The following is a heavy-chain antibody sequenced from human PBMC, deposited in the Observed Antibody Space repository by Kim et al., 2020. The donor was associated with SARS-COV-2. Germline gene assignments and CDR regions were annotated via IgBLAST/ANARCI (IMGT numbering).Heavy chain of an antibody. CDR1: GGSISSSSYY. Sequence: SETLSLTCTVSGGSISSSSYYWGWIRQPPGKGLEWIGSIYYSGRTYYNPSLKSRVTISVDTSKNQFSLKLSSVTAADTAVYYCARLPVRLGELSLFGYFYSYAMDFWGQGTTFTVSS. D-gene: IGHD3-16*02. V-gene: IGHV4-39*01. CDR3: ARLPVRLGELSLFGYFYSYAMDF. J-gene: IGHJ6*02. CDR2: IYYSGRT.